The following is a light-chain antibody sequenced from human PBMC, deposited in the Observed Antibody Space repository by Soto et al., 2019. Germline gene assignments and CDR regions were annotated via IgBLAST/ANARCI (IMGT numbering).Light chain of an antibody. CDR2: QES. CDR1: QTISSW. J-gene: IGKJ1*01. CDR3: QHYNSYSEA. V-gene: IGKV1-5*03. Sequence: DIQMTKSPSTLSGSVGARVTITCRASQTISSWLACYQQKPGKAPKLMIYQESTLKSGVPSRFSGSGSGTEFTLTSSSLQPEDFATSYCQHYNSYSEAFGQGTKVELK.